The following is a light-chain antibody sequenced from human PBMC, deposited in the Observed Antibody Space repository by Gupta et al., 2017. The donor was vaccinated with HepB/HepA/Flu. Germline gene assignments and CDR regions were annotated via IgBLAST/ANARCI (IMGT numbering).Light chain of an antibody. CDR3: MQVSQFIT. CDR2: EVY. J-gene: IGKJ5*01. CDR1: RSRVHTDGSTY. Sequence: DIVMTQTPLSSPVILGQPASISCRSSRSRVHTDGSTYLSWFHQRPGQPPRLLIYEVYNGFSGVADRFSGSGAVTDFTLKISRAEADDVGIYYCMQVSQFITFGQGTQLEIK. V-gene: IGKV2-24*01.